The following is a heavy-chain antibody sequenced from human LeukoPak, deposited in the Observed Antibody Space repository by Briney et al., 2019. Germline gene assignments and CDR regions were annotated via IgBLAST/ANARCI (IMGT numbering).Heavy chain of an antibody. V-gene: IGHV3-23*01. J-gene: IGHJ4*02. CDR2: ISGSGGST. Sequence: PGGSLRLSCAASGFTFSSYAMSWVRQTPGKGLEWVSAISGSGGSTYYADSVKGRFTISRDNSKNTLYLQMNILRAEDTAVYYCAKVWSRQLRLYFDYWGQGTLVTVSS. CDR1: GFTFSSYA. D-gene: IGHD2-2*01. CDR3: AKVWSRQLRLYFDY.